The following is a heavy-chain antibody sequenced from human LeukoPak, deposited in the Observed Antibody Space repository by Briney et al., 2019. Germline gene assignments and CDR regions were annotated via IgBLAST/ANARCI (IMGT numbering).Heavy chain of an antibody. Sequence: PSETLSLTCTVSGGSISSYYWSWIRQPPGKGLEWIGYIYYSGSTNYNPSLKSRVTISVDTSKNQFSLKLSSVTAADTAVYYCARAGLGSGMDVWGQGTTVTVSS. V-gene: IGHV4-59*01. J-gene: IGHJ6*02. CDR3: ARAGLGSGMDV. CDR1: GGSISSYY. D-gene: IGHD1-26*01. CDR2: IYYSGST.